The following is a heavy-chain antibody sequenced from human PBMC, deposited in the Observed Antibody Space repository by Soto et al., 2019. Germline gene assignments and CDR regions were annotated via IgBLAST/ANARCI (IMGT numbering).Heavy chain of an antibody. Sequence: QVQLVQSGAEVEKPGASVKVSCQASGYTFTGYYMHWVRQAPGHGLEWMGWIRPDRGDSHIAPKFQARVTMTRETYISTAYMELSRLRSDDTAVYYCASSLGTTYSNYGGSSDYWGQGTLVSVSS. CDR3: ASSLGTTYSNYGGSSDY. V-gene: IGHV1-2*02. CDR1: GYTFTGYY. D-gene: IGHD4-4*01. J-gene: IGHJ4*02. CDR2: IRPDRGDS.